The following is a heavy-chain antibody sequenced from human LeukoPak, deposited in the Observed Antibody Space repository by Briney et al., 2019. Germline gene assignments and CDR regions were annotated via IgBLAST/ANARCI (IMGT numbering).Heavy chain of an antibody. V-gene: IGHV4-30-2*06. CDR1: DAITSGGFS. Sequence: SETLSLTCTVSDAITSGGFSWNWIRQSPGKGLEWIGCIYDRGPAYYNPSLKSRFTISVDRPKNRFFLNVTSLTAADTAVYFCARSRQASGLFNSWGQGTLVVVSS. CDR2: IYDRGPA. CDR3: ARSRQASGLFNS. D-gene: IGHD3-10*01. J-gene: IGHJ5*01.